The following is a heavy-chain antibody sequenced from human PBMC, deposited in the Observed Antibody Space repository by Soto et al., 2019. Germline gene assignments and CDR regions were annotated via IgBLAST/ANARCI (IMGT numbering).Heavy chain of an antibody. J-gene: IGHJ4*02. V-gene: IGHV3-23*01. Sequence: EVLLLESGGGLVQPGGSLRLSCAASGFSFSNKAMSWVRQAPGKGLEWVSIISGNGVSTYYTDSLKGRFTISRDNSKNIVYLEMNSLRVDDTAVYYCAKENGFQFINLGASGFDYWGQGSLVSVSS. CDR3: AKENGFQFINLGASGFDY. CDR1: GFSFSNKA. CDR2: ISGNGVST. D-gene: IGHD2-21*01.